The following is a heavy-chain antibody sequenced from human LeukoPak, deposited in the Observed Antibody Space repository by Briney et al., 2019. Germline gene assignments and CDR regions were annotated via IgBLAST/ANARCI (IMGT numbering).Heavy chain of an antibody. CDR1: GFTFSSYA. V-gene: IGHV3-23*01. CDR2: ISGNGGST. D-gene: IGHD3-22*01. Sequence: GGSLRLSCAASGFTFSSYAMGWVRQAPGKGLEWVSAISGNGGSTYYADSVKGRFTISRDNSKNTLYLQMNSLRAEDTAVYYCAKERGNYYDSSGYYYYFDYWGREPWSPSPQ. CDR3: AKERGNYYDSSGYYYYFDY. J-gene: IGHJ4*02.